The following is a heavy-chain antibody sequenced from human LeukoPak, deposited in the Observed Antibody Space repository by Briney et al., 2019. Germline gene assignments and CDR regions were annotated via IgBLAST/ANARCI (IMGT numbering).Heavy chain of an antibody. Sequence: GGSLRLSCAASGFTVSTKYMTWVRQAPGKGLEWVSLIYGGGDTYYADSVKGRFTISRDNSKNTLYLQMNSLRAEDTAVYYCARDLSYTSLDYGGQGTLVTVSS. D-gene: IGHD2-2*02. CDR1: GFTVSTKY. V-gene: IGHV3-66*01. J-gene: IGHJ4*02. CDR3: ARDLSYTSLDY. CDR2: IYGGGDT.